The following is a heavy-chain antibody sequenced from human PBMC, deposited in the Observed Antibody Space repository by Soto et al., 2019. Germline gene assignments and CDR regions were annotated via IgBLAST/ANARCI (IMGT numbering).Heavy chain of an antibody. CDR3: ARDAFNRVVANGGFDY. Sequence: QVQLQESGPGLVKPSETLSLTYTVSGGSISSYYWSWIRQPAGKGLEWIGRIYTSGSTNYNPSLKSRVTMSVDTSKNQFSLKLSSVTAADTAVYYCARDAFNRVVANGGFDYWGQGTLVTVSS. CDR1: GGSISSYY. D-gene: IGHD2-15*01. V-gene: IGHV4-4*07. J-gene: IGHJ4*02. CDR2: IYTSGST.